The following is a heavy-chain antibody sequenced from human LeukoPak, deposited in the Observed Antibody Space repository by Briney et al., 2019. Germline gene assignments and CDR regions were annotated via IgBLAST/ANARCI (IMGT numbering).Heavy chain of an antibody. CDR1: GYSISSGYY. D-gene: IGHD3-22*01. V-gene: IGHV4-38-2*02. CDR3: ASSSIVVSNYYYYYYMDV. CDR2: IYHSGST. Sequence: SETLSLTCTVSGYSISSGYYWGWIRPPPGKGLEWIGSIYHSGSTYYNPSLKSRVTISVDTSKNQFSLKLSSVTAADTAVYYCASSSIVVSNYYYYYYMDVWGKGTTVTVSS. J-gene: IGHJ6*03.